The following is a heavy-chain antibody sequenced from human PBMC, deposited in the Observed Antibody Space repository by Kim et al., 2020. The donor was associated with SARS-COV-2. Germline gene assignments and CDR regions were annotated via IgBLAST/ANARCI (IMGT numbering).Heavy chain of an antibody. CDR1: GFTFDDYA. D-gene: IGHD4-17*01. Sequence: GGSLRLSCAASGFTFDDYAMHWVRQAPGKGLEWVSGISWNSGSIGYADSVKGRFTISRDNAKNSLYLQMNSLRAEDTALYYCAKARSYDYGDGWDYWGQG. J-gene: IGHJ4*02. CDR2: ISWNSGSI. V-gene: IGHV3-9*01. CDR3: AKARSYDYGDGWDY.